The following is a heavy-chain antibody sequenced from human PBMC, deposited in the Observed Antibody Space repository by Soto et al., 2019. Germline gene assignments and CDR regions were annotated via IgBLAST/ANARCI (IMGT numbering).Heavy chain of an antibody. CDR2: IYYSGST. V-gene: IGHV4-59*01. Sequence: EKGLEWIGYIYYSGSTNYNPSLKSRVTISVDTSKNQFSLKLSSVTAADTAVYFFFKAEAGIRGVISVSAFLLNRSSDL. J-gene: IGHJ2*01. CDR3: FKAEAGIRGVISVSAFLLNRSSDL. D-gene: IGHD6-13*01.